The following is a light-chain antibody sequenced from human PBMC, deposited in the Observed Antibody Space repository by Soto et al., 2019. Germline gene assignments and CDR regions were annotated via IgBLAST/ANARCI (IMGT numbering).Light chain of an antibody. V-gene: IGKV1-39*01. CDR1: QSIRSH. J-gene: IGKJ5*01. Sequence: DIQMTQSPSSLSASVEDRVTITCRASQSIRSHLNWYQQKPGKAPKLLIYAASSLQSGVPSSFSGSASGTDFTLTISNLQPEDFATYYCQQSYSTPFTFGQGTRLEIK. CDR2: AAS. CDR3: QQSYSTPFT.